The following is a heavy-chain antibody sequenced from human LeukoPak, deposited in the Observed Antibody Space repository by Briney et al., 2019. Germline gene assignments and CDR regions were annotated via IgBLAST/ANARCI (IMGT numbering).Heavy chain of an antibody. J-gene: IGHJ4*02. CDR1: GGSIRSSYYY. Sequence: SETLSLTCTVSGGSIRSSYYYWGWIRQPPGKGLEWIGSIYDSGSTYYNPSLKSRVTISVDTSKNQFSLKLSSVTAADTAVYYCAHTGRYYDSSGYSTHPFDYWGQGTLVTVSS. V-gene: IGHV4-39*07. CDR3: AHTGRYYDSSGYSTHPFDY. CDR2: IYDSGST. D-gene: IGHD3-22*01.